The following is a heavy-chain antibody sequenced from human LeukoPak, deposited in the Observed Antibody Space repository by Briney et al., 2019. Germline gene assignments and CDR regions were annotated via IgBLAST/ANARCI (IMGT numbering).Heavy chain of an antibody. D-gene: IGHD3-10*01. CDR1: GGTFSSYA. CDR3: ARAAPKKGIWFGELIPAYFDY. J-gene: IGHJ4*02. CDR2: IIPIFGTA. V-gene: IGHV1-69*13. Sequence: ASVTVSCTASGGTFSSYAISWVRQAPGQGLEWMGGIIPIFGTANYAQKFQGRVTITADESTSTAYMELSSLRSEDTAVYYCARAAPKKGIWFGELIPAYFDYWGQGTLVTVSS.